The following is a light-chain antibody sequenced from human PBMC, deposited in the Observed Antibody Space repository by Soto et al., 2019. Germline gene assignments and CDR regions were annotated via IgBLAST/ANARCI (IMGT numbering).Light chain of an antibody. CDR2: AHN. Sequence: QSVLTQPPSVSGAPGRSVTISCTGASCNGGPADAVPWYQHITGTAPKHLIYAHNSRPSGVPGRFSASKSGTSAALAITGLQAEDEADYYCQSFDNGLLAYVFGTGTKVTVL. CDR1: SCNGGPADA. J-gene: IGLJ1*01. V-gene: IGLV1-40*01. CDR3: QSFDNGLLAYV.